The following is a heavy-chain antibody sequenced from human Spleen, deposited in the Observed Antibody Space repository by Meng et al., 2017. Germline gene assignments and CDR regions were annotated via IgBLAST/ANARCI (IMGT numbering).Heavy chain of an antibody. CDR2: INHSGST. D-gene: IGHD4-11*01. CDR3: ARGPTTMAHDFDY. J-gene: IGHJ4*02. Sequence: QINEWGEGLLKPSETSSLLCVVSVGSFSVYYWSWILQPPGKGLEWIGEINHSGSTNYNPSLESRATISVDTSQNNLSLKLSSVTAADSAVYYCARGPTTMAHDFDYWGQGTLVTVSS. CDR1: VGSFSVYY. V-gene: IGHV4-34*01.